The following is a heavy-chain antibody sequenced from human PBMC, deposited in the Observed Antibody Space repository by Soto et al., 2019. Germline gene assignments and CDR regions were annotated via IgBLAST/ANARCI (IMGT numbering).Heavy chain of an antibody. CDR1: GYTFTGYY. J-gene: IGHJ4*02. Sequence: ASVKVSSKASGYTFTGYYMHWVRQAPGQGLEWMGWINPNSGGTNYAQKFQGWVTMTRDTSISTAYMELSRLRSDDTAVYYCAKDAPRRSGWFYFDYWGQGTLVTVSS. D-gene: IGHD6-19*01. V-gene: IGHV1-2*04. CDR3: AKDAPRRSGWFYFDY. CDR2: INPNSGGT.